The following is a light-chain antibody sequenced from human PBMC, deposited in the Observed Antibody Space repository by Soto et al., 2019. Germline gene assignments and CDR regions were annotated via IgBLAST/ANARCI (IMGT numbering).Light chain of an antibody. CDR2: TAS. Sequence: DIQMTQSPSSLSAFVGDSVTITCRASQSISVYLHWYQQKPGKAPNLLISTASTLEGGVPSRFSGSGSGTDFTLTISSLQPEDFATYYCQQSYTNPLTFGQGTKVDIK. J-gene: IGKJ1*01. CDR3: QQSYTNPLT. CDR1: QSISVY. V-gene: IGKV1-39*01.